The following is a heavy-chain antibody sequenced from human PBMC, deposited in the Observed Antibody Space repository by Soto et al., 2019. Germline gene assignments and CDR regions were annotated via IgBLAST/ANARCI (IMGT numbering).Heavy chain of an antibody. D-gene: IGHD3-10*01. J-gene: IGHJ5*02. CDR2: IIPILGIA. V-gene: IGHV1-69*02. CDR1: GGTFSSYT. Sequence: QVQLVQSGAEVKKPGSSVKVSCKASGGTFSSYTISWVRQAPGQGLEWMGRIIPILGIANYAQKFQGRVTITSDKATNTHYMELTSPRSEDTAVYSYASDEGTKVAGYASWGQGTLVTVSS. CDR3: ASDEGTKVAGYAS.